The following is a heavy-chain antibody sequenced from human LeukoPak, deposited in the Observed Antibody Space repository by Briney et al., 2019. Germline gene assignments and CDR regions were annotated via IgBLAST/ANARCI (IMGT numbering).Heavy chain of an antibody. CDR3: ARGVVLGQDDAFDI. CDR2: IFYRGSI. V-gene: IGHV4-59*12. Sequence: PSETLSLTCTVSGGSISNYYWRWIRQPPGKGLEWIGYIFYRGSIDYSPSLQSRVTISVDTSKNHLSLRLTSVTAADTAVYFCARGVVLGQDDAFDIWGRGTMVTVSS. CDR1: GGSISNYY. D-gene: IGHD3/OR15-3a*01. J-gene: IGHJ3*02.